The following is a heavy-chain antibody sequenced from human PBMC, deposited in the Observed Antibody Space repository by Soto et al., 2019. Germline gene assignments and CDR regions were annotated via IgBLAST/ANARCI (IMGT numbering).Heavy chain of an antibody. J-gene: IGHJ5*02. CDR1: GGTFNSYS. V-gene: IGHV1-69*12. CDR3: ARGGKQLGLRDWFDP. Sequence: QVQLVQSGAEVKKPGSSVKVSCRTSGGTFNSYSINWVRQAPGQGLEWMGGIIPIFATANYAQKFQDRVTIIADESSSKAYMELSSLKSEDTAVYYCARGGKQLGLRDWFDPWGQGTLVTVSS. CDR2: IIPIFATA. D-gene: IGHD5-18*01.